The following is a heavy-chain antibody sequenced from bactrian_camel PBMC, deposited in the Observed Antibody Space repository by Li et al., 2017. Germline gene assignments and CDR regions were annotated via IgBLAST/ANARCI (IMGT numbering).Heavy chain of an antibody. D-gene: IGHD6*01. CDR2: IHSGGSIT. J-gene: IGHJ6*01. V-gene: IGHV3S40*01. Sequence: VQLVESGGGLVQPGGSLRLSCKVSGFTFSNHAMSWVRQAPGKGLEWISVIHSGGSITYSADSVKDRFTISRDNAKNTVYLQMNSLKSEDTALYYCAAVLGYGGSWCLGSWGQGTQVTVS. CDR3: AAVLGYGGSWCLGS. CDR1: GFTFSNHA.